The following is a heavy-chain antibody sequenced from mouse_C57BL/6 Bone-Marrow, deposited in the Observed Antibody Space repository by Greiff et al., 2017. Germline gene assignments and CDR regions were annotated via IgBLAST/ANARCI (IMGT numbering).Heavy chain of an antibody. V-gene: IGHV5-17*01. D-gene: IGHD2-5*01. CDR2: ISSGSSTI. CDR1: GFTFSDYG. J-gene: IGHJ3*01. Sequence: EVKVEESGGGLVKPGGSLKLSCAASGFTFSDYGMHWVRQAPEKGLEWVAYISSGSSTIYYADTVKGRFTISRDNAKNTLFLQMTSLRSEDTAMYYCAKYSNYVSWFAYWGQGTLVTVSA. CDR3: AKYSNYVSWFAY.